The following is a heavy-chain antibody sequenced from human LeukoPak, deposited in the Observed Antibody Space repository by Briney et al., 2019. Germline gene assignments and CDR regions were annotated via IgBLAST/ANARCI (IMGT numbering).Heavy chain of an antibody. CDR2: IYYRGST. J-gene: IGHJ4*02. CDR3: ARGSWSSSIDY. Sequence: SETLSLTCTVSGGSISSGDYYWSWIRQPPGKGLEWIGYIYYRGSTYYNPSLKSRLTISVDTSKNQFSLRLSSVTAAGTAVYYCARGSWSSSIDYWGQGTLVTVSS. D-gene: IGHD6-6*01. V-gene: IGHV4-30-4*01. CDR1: GGSISSGDYY.